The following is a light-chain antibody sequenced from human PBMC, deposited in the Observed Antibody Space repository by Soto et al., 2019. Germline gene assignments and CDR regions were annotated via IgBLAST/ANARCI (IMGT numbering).Light chain of an antibody. CDR1: QGISSW. CDR2: AAS. J-gene: IGKJ4*01. V-gene: IGKV1-12*01. Sequence: DIQMTQSPSSVSASVGDRVTITCRASQGISSWLAWYQRKPGKPTQLLIYAASSLQSGVPSTFSGSGSGTDFSLTINSRQPQDFATYYCQQANSFPLTFGGGNKVHI. CDR3: QQANSFPLT.